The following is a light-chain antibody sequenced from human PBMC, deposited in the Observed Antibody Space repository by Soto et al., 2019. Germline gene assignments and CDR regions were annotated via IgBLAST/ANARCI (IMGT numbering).Light chain of an antibody. CDR2: GAS. CDR1: QNVRSNY. CDR3: QHRDNWSYI. J-gene: IGKJ2*01. V-gene: IGKV3D-20*02. Sequence: EIVLTQSPGTLSLSPGERVTLSCRASQNVRSNYLAWYQQKPGQAPRLLIYGASTRASGIPERFSGSGSGTDFTLTISNLEAEDFAVYYCQHRDNWSYIFGQGTKLEIK.